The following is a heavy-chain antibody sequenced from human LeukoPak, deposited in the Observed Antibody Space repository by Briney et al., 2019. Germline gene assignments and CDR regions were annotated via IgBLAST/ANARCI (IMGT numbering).Heavy chain of an antibody. CDR2: ISGSGGST. D-gene: IGHD5-12*01. V-gene: IGHV3-23*01. CDR3: AKDVRPGGYEEWYFDL. CDR1: GFTFSSHW. Sequence: PGGSLRLSCAASGFTFSSHWMHWVRQAPGKGLEWVSAISGSGGSTYYADSVKGRFTISRDNSKNTLYLQMNSLRAEDTAVYYCAKDVRPGGYEEWYFDLWGRGTLVTVSS. J-gene: IGHJ2*01.